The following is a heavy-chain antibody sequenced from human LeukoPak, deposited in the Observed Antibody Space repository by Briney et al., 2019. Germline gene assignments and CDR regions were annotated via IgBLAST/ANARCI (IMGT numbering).Heavy chain of an antibody. CDR2: IYYGGTT. D-gene: IGHD6-25*01. Sequence: SETLSLTCTVSGGSISSYYWSWTRQPPGKGLEWIGYIYYGGTTNYNPSLKSRVTISIDTSKGQFSLKLSSVTAADTAVYYCARYSSGTLGYYYYYGMDVWGQGTTVTVSS. J-gene: IGHJ6*02. CDR1: GGSISSYY. V-gene: IGHV4-59*01. CDR3: ARYSSGTLGYYYYYGMDV.